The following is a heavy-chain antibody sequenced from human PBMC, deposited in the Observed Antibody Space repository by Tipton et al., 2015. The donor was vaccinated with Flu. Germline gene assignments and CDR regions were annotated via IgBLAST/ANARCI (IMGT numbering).Heavy chain of an antibody. CDR1: GFTFSHSG. CDR2: ISNDEESR. D-gene: IGHD2-8*01. J-gene: IGHJ4*02. CDR3: ARDIGDCTSGVCYSDYIDY. Sequence: RSLRLSCTTSGFTFSHSGFHWVRQAPGKGLEWVAFISNDEESRNHADSVKGRFSISRDNFKNILYLQMNSLRAEDTGVYYCARDIGDCTSGVCYSDYIDYWGQGTLVTVSS. V-gene: IGHV3-33*05.